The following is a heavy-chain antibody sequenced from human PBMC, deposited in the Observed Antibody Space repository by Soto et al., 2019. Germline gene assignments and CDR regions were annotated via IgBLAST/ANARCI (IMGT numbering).Heavy chain of an antibody. CDR2: ISYDGSNK. Sequence: GSRSLCGAAAGLSLSSYAMPWVRQAPGKGLELVAVISYDGSNKYYADSGKGRFTISRDNSKNTLYLQMNSLRAEDTAVYYCARAGGDRSSFGSYYYYGMDVWGQGTTVTGSS. V-gene: IGHV3-30-3*01. J-gene: IGHJ6*02. CDR3: ARAGGDRSSFGSYYYYGMDV. D-gene: IGHD2-21*02. CDR1: GLSLSSYA.